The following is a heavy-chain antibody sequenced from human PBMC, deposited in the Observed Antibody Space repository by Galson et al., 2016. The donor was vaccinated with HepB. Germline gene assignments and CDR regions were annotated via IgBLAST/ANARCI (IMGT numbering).Heavy chain of an antibody. CDR2: ISFDGNNK. Sequence: SLRLSCAASGFTFSRYWMAWVRQAPGKGLEWVAVISFDGNNKYYADSVKGRITISRDNSKNTMYLQMNSLRGEDTAVYYCARGLAYNYGYFDYWGQGTLVTVSS. CDR3: ARGLAYNYGYFDY. CDR1: GFTFSRYW. D-gene: IGHD5-18*01. J-gene: IGHJ4*02. V-gene: IGHV3-30-3*01.